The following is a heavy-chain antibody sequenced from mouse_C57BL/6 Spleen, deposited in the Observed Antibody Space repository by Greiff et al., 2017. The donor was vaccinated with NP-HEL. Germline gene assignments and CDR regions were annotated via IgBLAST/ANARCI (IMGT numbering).Heavy chain of an antibody. D-gene: IGHD2-4*01. CDR3: ARSKPTMIRYYAMDY. CDR1: GYAFSSYW. J-gene: IGHJ4*01. CDR2: IYPGDGDT. V-gene: IGHV1-80*01. Sequence: VQLQQSGAELVKPGASVKISCKASGYAFSSYWMNWVKQRPGKGLEWIGQIYPGDGDTNYNGKFKGKATLTADKSSSTAYMQLSSLTSEDSAVYFCARSKPTMIRYYAMDYWGQGTSVTVSS.